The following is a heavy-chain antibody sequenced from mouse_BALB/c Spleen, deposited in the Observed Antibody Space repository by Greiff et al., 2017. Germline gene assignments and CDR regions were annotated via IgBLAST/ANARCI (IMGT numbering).Heavy chain of an antibody. J-gene: IGHJ4*01. CDR1: GFTFSSFG. Sequence: EVKLMESGGGLVQPGGSRKLSCAASGFTFSSFGMHWVRQAPEKGLEWVAYISSGSSTIYYADTVKGRFTISRDNPKNTLFLQMTSLRSEDTAMYYYARMLGRGAMDYWGQGTSVTVSS. D-gene: IGHD4-1*01. CDR3: ARMLGRGAMDY. CDR2: ISSGSSTI. V-gene: IGHV5-17*02.